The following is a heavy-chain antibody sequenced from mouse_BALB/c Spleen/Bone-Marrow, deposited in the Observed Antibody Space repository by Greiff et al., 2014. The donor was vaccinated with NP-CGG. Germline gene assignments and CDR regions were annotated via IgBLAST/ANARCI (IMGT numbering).Heavy chain of an antibody. V-gene: IGHV14-3*02. Sequence: VHVKQSGAELVKPGASVKLSCTASGFNIKDTYMHWVKQRPEQGLEWIGRTDPASGNTKYDPKFQGKATITADTSSNTAYLQLSSLTSEDTAVYYCATYYYGSSWGFAYWGQGTLVTVSA. CDR3: ATYYYGSSWGFAY. J-gene: IGHJ3*01. D-gene: IGHD1-1*01. CDR2: TDPASGNT. CDR1: GFNIKDTY.